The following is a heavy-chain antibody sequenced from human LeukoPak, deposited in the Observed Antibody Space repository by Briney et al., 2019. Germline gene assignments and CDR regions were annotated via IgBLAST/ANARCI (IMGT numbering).Heavy chain of an antibody. CDR3: ARDGDNYYGSGSYGY. Sequence: SETLSLTCTVSGGSISSGSYYWSWIRQPAGMGLEWIGRIYTSGSTNYNPSLKSRVTISVDTSKNQFSLKLSSVTAADTAVYYCARDGDNYYGSGSYGYWGQGTLVTVSS. D-gene: IGHD3-10*01. CDR1: GGSISSGSYY. V-gene: IGHV4-61*02. CDR2: IYTSGST. J-gene: IGHJ4*02.